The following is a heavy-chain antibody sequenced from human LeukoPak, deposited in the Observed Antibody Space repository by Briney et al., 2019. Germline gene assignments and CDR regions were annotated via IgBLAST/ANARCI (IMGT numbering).Heavy chain of an antibody. CDR2: IKEDGSEK. D-gene: IGHD5-18*01. V-gene: IGHV3-7*03. J-gene: IGHJ4*02. CDR3: ARDHNYGSDY. Sequence: GGSLRLSCAASGFTFSSYAVSWVRQAPGKGLEWVANIKEDGSEKYYVDSVKGRFTISRDSAKNSLYLQMNSLRVEDTAVYYCARDHNYGSDYWGQGTLVTVSS. CDR1: GFTFSSYA.